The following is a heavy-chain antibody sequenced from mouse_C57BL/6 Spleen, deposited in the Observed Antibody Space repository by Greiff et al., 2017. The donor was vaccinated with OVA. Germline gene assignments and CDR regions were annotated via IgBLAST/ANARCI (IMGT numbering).Heavy chain of an antibody. D-gene: IGHD4-1*01. CDR3: ALGRPYWYFDV. V-gene: IGHV1-26*01. Sequence: EVQLQQSGPELVKPGASVKISCKASGYTFTDYYMNWVKQSHGKSLEWIGDINPNNGGTSYNQKFKGKATLTVDKSSSTAYMELRSLTSEDSAVYYCALGRPYWYFDVWGTGTTVTVSS. CDR2: INPNNGGT. J-gene: IGHJ1*03. CDR1: GYTFTDYY.